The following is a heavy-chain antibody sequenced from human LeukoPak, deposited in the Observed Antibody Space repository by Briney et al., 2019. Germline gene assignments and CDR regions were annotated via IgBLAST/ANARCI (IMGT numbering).Heavy chain of an antibody. V-gene: IGHV4-31*03. CDR3: ATMHIVVVTAVETAWFDP. CDR1: CGSISSGDDY. D-gene: IGHD2-21*02. Sequence: SQTLSLTCTVSCGSISSGDDYWSRIRQHPGKGLEWIGYIYYSGSTYSNPSLKSRVTISKDTSKNQFSLKLSSVTAADTAVYYCATMHIVVVTAVETAWFDPWGQGTLVTVSS. CDR2: IYYSGST. J-gene: IGHJ5*02.